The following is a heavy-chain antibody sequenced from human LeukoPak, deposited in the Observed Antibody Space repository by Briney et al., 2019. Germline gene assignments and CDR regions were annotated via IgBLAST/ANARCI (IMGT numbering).Heavy chain of an antibody. J-gene: IGHJ4*02. CDR3: ARRGYDFWSGYYHDY. V-gene: IGHV4-59*08. CDR2: IYYSGST. Sequence: PSETLSLTCTVSGGSISSYYWSWIRQPPGKGLEWIGYIYYSGSTNYNPSLKSRVTISVDTSKNQFSLKLSSVTAADTAVYYCARRGYDFWSGYYHDYWGQGTLVTVSS. CDR1: GGSISSYY. D-gene: IGHD3-3*01.